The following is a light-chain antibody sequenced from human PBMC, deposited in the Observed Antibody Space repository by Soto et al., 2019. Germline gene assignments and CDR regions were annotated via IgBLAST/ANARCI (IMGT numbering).Light chain of an antibody. CDR3: TSYTSSNTLYV. CDR2: DVS. V-gene: IGLV2-14*01. CDR1: SSDVGGYNF. J-gene: IGLJ1*01. Sequence: QSVLTQPASVSGSPGQSITISCTGTSSDVGGYNFVSWYQQHPGKAPKLMIYDVSNRPSGVSNRFSGSKSANTASLTISGLQADDEADYYCTSYTSSNTLYVFGTGTKVTVL.